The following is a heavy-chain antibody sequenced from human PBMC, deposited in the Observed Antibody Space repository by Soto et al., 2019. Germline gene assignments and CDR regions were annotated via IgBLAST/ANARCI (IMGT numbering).Heavy chain of an antibody. CDR1: GFTFSSYS. CDR3: ARVDTAMAHYWYFDL. Sequence: EVQLVESGGGLVQPGGSLRLSCAASGFTFSSYSMNWVRQAPGKGLEWVSYISSSSSTIYYADSVKGRFTISRDNAKNSLYLPMNSLRDEDTAVYYCARVDTAMAHYWYFDLWGRGTLVTVSS. D-gene: IGHD5-18*01. J-gene: IGHJ2*01. CDR2: ISSSSSTI. V-gene: IGHV3-48*02.